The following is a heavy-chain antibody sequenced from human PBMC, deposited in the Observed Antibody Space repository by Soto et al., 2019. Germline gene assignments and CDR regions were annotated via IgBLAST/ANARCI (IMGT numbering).Heavy chain of an antibody. V-gene: IGHV4-39*01. Sequence: SETLSLTCTVSSGSITSSNFYWGWIRQPPGKGLEWIGSIYYGGNTYHNPSLKTRVTISVDTSNNQFSLKLSSVTAADTALYYCARHRTTVKTYYFDSWGQGTLVTVSS. CDR1: SGSITSSNFY. J-gene: IGHJ4*02. CDR2: IYYGGNT. D-gene: IGHD4-4*01. CDR3: ARHRTTVKTYYFDS.